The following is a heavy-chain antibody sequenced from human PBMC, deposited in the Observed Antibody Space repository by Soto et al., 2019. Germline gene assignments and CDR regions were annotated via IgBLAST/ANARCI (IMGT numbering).Heavy chain of an antibody. V-gene: IGHV4-34*01. CDR1: GGSFTGYY. CDR2: IKHIGRT. Sequence: SETLSLTCASYGGSFTGYYSSWIRHPPGKGREWIGEIKHIGRTNYNPSLKPRVTISLHRSQNQFSLNLTPGTPADTAVYAWARGQRYSRRALGYWGQGTLVTVSS. D-gene: IGHD6-13*01. J-gene: IGHJ4*02. CDR3: ARGQRYSRRALGY.